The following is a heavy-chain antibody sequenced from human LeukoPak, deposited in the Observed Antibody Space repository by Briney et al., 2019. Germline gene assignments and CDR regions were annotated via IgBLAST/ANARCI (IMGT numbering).Heavy chain of an antibody. CDR3: XXXXXXXXXPXXY. Sequence: WXRQSPGXXXXWVSSISSSTSSILXSDSVRGRFTISRDXXKXXLFLQMNSLRAEDTAVYYCXXXXXXXXXPXXYWXXGXXXXVSS. V-gene: IGHV3-21*01. J-gene: IGHJ4*02. CDR2: ISSSTSSI.